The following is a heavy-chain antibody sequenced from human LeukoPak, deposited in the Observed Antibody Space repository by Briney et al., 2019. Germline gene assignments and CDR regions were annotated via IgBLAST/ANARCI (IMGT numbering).Heavy chain of an antibody. D-gene: IGHD5-18*01. Sequence: ASVKVSCKASGGTFSSYAISWVRQAPGQGLEWMGGIIPIFGTANYAQKFQGRVTITADESTSTAYMELSSLRSEDTAVYYCARDGDTAMVAWGYYYMDVWGKGTTVTVFS. CDR2: IIPIFGTA. CDR3: ARDGDTAMVAWGYYYMDV. J-gene: IGHJ6*03. CDR1: GGTFSSYA. V-gene: IGHV1-69*13.